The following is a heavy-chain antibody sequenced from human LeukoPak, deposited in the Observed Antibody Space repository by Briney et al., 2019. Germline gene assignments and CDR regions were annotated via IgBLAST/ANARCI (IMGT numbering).Heavy chain of an antibody. V-gene: IGHV3-23*01. Sequence: HPGGSLRLSCAASGFTFYKYVMSGVRHARRQGLEWVSLISVNGGRANYADSVKGRFSISRDNLKSTVYLQMNSLRAEDTATYYCLKDHTESYPWYMDFWGRGALVTVSS. CDR2: ISVNGGRA. CDR3: LKDHTESYPWYMDF. CDR1: GFTFYKYV. J-gene: IGHJ2*01. D-gene: IGHD2-2*01.